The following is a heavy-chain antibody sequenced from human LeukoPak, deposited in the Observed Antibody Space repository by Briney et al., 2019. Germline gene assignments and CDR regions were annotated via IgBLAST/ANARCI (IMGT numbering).Heavy chain of an antibody. CDR1: GFTFSSYS. D-gene: IGHD6-19*01. CDR3: ARDRSGWYWYY. CDR2: ISSSSSTI. J-gene: IGHJ4*02. Sequence: GGSLRLSCAAFGFTFSSYSMNWVRQAPGKGLEWVSYISSSSSTIYYADSVKGRFTISRDNAKNSLYLQMNSLRDGDTAVYYCARDRSGWYWYYWGQGTLVTVSS. V-gene: IGHV3-48*02.